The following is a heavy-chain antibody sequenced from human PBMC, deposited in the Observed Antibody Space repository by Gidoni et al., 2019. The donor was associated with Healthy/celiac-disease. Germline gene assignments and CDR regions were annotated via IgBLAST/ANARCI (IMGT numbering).Heavy chain of an antibody. J-gene: IGHJ6*02. D-gene: IGHD3-10*01. CDR1: GGSISSGGYS. CDR3: ARAPRRSGSYSGGSYYGMDV. CDR2: IDYSGST. V-gene: IGHV4-31*03. Sequence: QVQLQESGPGLVKPSQTLSLTCTVSGGSISSGGYSWRWIRQHPGKGLEWIGYIDYSGSTYYNPSLKSRVTISVDTSKNQFSLKLSSVTAADTAVYYCARAPRRSGSYSGGSYYGMDVWGQGTTVTVSS.